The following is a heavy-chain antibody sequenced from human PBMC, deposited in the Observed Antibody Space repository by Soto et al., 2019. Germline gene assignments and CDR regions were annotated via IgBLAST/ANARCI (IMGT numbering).Heavy chain of an antibody. CDR1: GGSFSGYY. D-gene: IGHD6-6*01. Sequence: SDTLSLTCAVYGGSFSGYYWSWIRQPPGKGLEWIGEINHSGSTNYNPSLKSRVTISVDTSKNQFSLKLSSVTAADTAVYYCARFARWEQLGEPHNWFDPWGQGTLVTVSS. J-gene: IGHJ5*02. CDR3: ARFARWEQLGEPHNWFDP. V-gene: IGHV4-34*01. CDR2: INHSGST.